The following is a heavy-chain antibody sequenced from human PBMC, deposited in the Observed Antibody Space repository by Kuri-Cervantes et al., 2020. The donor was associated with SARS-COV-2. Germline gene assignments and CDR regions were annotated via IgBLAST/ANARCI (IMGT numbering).Heavy chain of an antibody. CDR3: AKDESAWECYYYYYMDV. D-gene: IGHD1-26*01. V-gene: IGHV3-30-3*01. CDR1: GFTFSSCA. J-gene: IGHJ6*03. Sequence: GESLKISCAASGFTFSSCAMHWVRQAPGKGLEWVTVISYDGNNKYYADSVKGRFTISRDNSKNTLYLQMNSLRAEDTAVYYCAKDESAWECYYYYYMDVWGKGTTVTVSS. CDR2: ISYDGNNK.